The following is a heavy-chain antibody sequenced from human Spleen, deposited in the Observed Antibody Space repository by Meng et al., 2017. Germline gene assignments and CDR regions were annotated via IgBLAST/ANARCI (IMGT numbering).Heavy chain of an antibody. V-gene: IGHV1-2*06. Sequence: ASVKVSCKASEYTFTGYYMHWVRQAPGQGLEWMGRINPNSGGTNYAQKFQGRVTMTRDTSISTAYMELSRLRSDDTAVYYCARWYVDTAIALNEHDAFDIWGQGTMVTVSS. CDR3: ARWYVDTAIALNEHDAFDI. CDR1: EYTFTGYY. CDR2: INPNSGGT. J-gene: IGHJ3*02. D-gene: IGHD5-18*01.